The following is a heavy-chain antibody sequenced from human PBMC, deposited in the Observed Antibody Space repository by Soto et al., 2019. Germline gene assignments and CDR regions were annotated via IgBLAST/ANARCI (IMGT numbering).Heavy chain of an antibody. J-gene: IGHJ4*02. D-gene: IGHD2-21*01. Sequence: QVQLVESGGGVVQPGRSLRLSCAASGFTFSSYGMHWVRQAPGKGLEWVAVISYDGSNKYYADSVKGRFTISRDNSKNTLYLQMNSLRAEDTAVYYCAKDPSLELGVNYFDYWGQGTLVTVSS. CDR3: AKDPSLELGVNYFDY. CDR2: ISYDGSNK. CDR1: GFTFSSYG. V-gene: IGHV3-30*18.